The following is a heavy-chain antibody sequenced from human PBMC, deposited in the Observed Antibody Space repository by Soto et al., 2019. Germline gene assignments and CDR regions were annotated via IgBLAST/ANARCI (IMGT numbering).Heavy chain of an antibody. J-gene: IGHJ4*02. CDR3: TTAPRPDFWSGYYRDY. CDR2: ISYDGSNK. V-gene: IGHV3-30-3*01. Sequence: PGGSLRLSCAASGFTFSSYAMHWVRQAPGKGLEWVAVISYDGSNKYYADSVKGRFTISRDNSKNTLYLQMNSLRAEDTAVYYCTTAPRPDFWSGYYRDYWGQGTLVTVSS. D-gene: IGHD3-3*01. CDR1: GFTFSSYA.